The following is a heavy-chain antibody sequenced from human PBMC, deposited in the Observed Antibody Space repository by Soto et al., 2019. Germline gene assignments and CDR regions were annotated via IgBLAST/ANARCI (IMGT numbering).Heavy chain of an antibody. V-gene: IGHV1-8*01. CDR1: GYTFSSYD. CDR3: ARGRRANFAP. Sequence: QVQLVQSGAEVRKPGASVTVSCKASGYTFSSYDIMWVRKAKGQGLEWMGWMNPNSGNTGFAERFQGRVTLTSDTYISTAYMELSNLRPEDTTVYYCARGRRANFAPWGQGTLVTVSS. CDR2: MNPNSGNT. J-gene: IGHJ5*02. D-gene: IGHD6-25*01.